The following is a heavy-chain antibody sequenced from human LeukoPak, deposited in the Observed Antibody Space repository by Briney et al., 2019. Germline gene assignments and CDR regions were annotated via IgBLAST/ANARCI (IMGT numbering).Heavy chain of an antibody. CDR2: ISGSGGST. V-gene: IGHV3-23*01. D-gene: IGHD4-17*01. Sequence: GGSLRLSCEASGLTFRSFAMSWVGQAPGKGLEWVSAISGSGGSTYYADSVKGRFTISRHNSKNTLYLQMNSLRAEDTAVYYCATRLGHDYGDSGIGYWGQGTLVTVSS. CDR3: ATRLGHDYGDSGIGY. CDR1: GLTFRSFA. J-gene: IGHJ4*02.